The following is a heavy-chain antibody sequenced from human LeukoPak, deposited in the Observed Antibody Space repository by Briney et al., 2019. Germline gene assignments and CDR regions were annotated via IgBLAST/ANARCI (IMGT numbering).Heavy chain of an antibody. CDR3: ARDGAFCSSTRCYGNDY. J-gene: IGHJ4*02. D-gene: IGHD2-2*01. V-gene: IGHV3-7*01. Sequence: GGSLRLSCAASGFTFSSYWMSWVRQAPGKGLECVANINQEGSEKSYVDSVRGRFTISRDNAKNSVYLQMNRLRVEDTAVYYCARDGAFCSSTRCYGNDYWGQGTLVTVSS. CDR2: INQEGSEK. CDR1: GFTFSSYW.